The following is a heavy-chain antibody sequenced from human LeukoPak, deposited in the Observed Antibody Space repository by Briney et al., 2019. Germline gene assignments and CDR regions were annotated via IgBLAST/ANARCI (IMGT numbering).Heavy chain of an antibody. Sequence: ASVKVSCKASGYTFTSYYMHWVRQAPGQGLEWMGIINPSGGSTSYAQKFQGRVTMTRDTSTSTVHMELSSLRSEDTAVYYCARDSNAVAVAGGYWYFDLWGRGTLVTVSS. V-gene: IGHV1-46*01. CDR1: GYTFTSYY. CDR3: ARDSNAVAVAGGYWYFDL. J-gene: IGHJ2*01. CDR2: INPSGGST. D-gene: IGHD6-19*01.